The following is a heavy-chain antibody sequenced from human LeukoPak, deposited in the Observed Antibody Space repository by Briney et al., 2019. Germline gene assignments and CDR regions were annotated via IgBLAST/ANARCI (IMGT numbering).Heavy chain of an antibody. CDR3: ARELGFCSSTSCPLYHY. Sequence: ASVKVSSKASGYRLTDYYVHWVRQAPGQGLEWMGWINPNNGGTNYAQKFYGRVTMTRDTSITTAYMELNRLTSDDTAAYYCARELGFCSSTSCPLYHYWGQGTLVTVSS. CDR1: GYRLTDYY. D-gene: IGHD2-2*01. CDR2: INPNNGGT. J-gene: IGHJ4*02. V-gene: IGHV1-2*02.